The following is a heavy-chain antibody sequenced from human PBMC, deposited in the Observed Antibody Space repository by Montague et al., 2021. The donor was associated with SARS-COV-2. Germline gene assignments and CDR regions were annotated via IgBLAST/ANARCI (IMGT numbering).Heavy chain of an antibody. CDR2: IYYSGST. Sequence: TLSLTCTVSGGSISSGGYYWSWIRQHPGKGLEWIGYIYYSGSTYNNPSLKSRVTISVDTSKNQFSLKLSSVTAADTAVYYCARVHIVVVTAMRYFDLWGRGTLVTVSS. D-gene: IGHD2-21*02. J-gene: IGHJ2*01. CDR3: ARVHIVVVTAMRYFDL. V-gene: IGHV4-31*03. CDR1: GGSISSGGYY.